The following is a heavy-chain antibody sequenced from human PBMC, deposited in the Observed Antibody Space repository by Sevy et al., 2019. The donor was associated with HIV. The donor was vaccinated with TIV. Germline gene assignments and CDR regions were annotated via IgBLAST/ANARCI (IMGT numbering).Heavy chain of an antibody. CDR1: GFSFNSYS. Sequence: GGSLRLSCEVPGFSFNSYSFNWVRQAPGKGLEWISYITSSSHITYYAESVQCRFTISRDNVKKSLYLQMNSLRVEDTAIYYCVRGTGIRNLYYFDHWGQGTLVTVSS. V-gene: IGHV3-48*01. CDR2: ITSSSHIT. CDR3: VRGTGIRNLYYFDH. J-gene: IGHJ4*02.